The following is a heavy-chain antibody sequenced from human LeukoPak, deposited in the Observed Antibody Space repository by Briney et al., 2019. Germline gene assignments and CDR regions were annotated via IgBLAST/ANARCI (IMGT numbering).Heavy chain of an antibody. D-gene: IGHD3-3*01. CDR3: ARVLPTLEVAGIGY. CDR1: GFTFSSYW. CDR2: INTDGSST. V-gene: IGHV3-74*03. Sequence: PGGSLRLSCAASGFTFSSYWMHWVRQAPGKGLVWVSRINTDGSSTTYADSVKGRFTISRDNAKNTLYLEMNSLRAEDTAVYYCARVLPTLEVAGIGYWGQGTLVTVSS. J-gene: IGHJ4*02.